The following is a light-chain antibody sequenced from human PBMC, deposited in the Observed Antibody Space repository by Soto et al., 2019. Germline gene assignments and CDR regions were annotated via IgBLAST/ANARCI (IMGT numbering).Light chain of an antibody. CDR1: NSNIGASND. Sequence: QPVLTQPPSVSGAPGQRVTISCTGGNSNIGASNDVHWYQQIPGTAPKLLIYGDNNRPSGVPDRFSGSKSGTSASLAITGLQAEDGADYYCHSYDSSLSGSVFGGGTKVTVL. CDR3: HSYDSSLSGSV. V-gene: IGLV1-40*01. J-gene: IGLJ3*02. CDR2: GDN.